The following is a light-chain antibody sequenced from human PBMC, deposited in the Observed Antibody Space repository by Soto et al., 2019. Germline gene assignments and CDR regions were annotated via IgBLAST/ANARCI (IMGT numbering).Light chain of an antibody. CDR3: LQYHNLWA. Sequence: ILMTQSPASLSVSPGERATLSCRASQNIYRNIAWYQQRPGQAPRLLIYRASTRAAGVPARCSGSGSGTEFTLTISSLQSEDFTVDSCLQYHNLWAFGQGTKVEIK. CDR1: QNIYRN. V-gene: IGKV3-15*01. J-gene: IGKJ1*01. CDR2: RAS.